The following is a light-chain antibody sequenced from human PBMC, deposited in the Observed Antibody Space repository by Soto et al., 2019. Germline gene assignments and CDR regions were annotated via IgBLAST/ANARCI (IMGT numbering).Light chain of an antibody. CDR3: MQTKQLPLT. V-gene: IGKV2D-29*01. CDR1: QSLLHSDGKTY. Sequence: IVMTQTPLSLSFTPGQSASISCKSIQSLLHSDGKTYLYWYLQRPGQPPQLLVSEVSDRFSGVPDRFSGTGSGTDFTLTISRVEAEDVGLYSCMQTKQLPLTFGPGTKVEVK. J-gene: IGKJ1*01. CDR2: EVS.